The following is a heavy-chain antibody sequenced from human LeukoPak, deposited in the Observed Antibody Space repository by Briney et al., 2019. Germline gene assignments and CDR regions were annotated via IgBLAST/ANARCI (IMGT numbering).Heavy chain of an antibody. CDR3: ARSGGSGWDEGFDY. Sequence: YWSWIRQPPGKGLEWMGIIYLGDSDTIYSPSFQGQVTISADKSINTAYLQWSSLKASDTAMYYCARSGGSGWDEGFDYWGQGTLVTVSS. CDR1: YW. J-gene: IGHJ4*02. CDR2: IYLGDSDT. V-gene: IGHV5-51*01. D-gene: IGHD6-19*01.